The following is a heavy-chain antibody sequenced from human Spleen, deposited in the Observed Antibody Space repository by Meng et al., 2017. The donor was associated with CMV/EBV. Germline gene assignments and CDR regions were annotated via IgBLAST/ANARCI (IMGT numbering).Heavy chain of an antibody. Sequence: GSLRLSCAVSGGFISTYYWSWFRQPPGKGLEWIGYIYYTGSTDYNPSLKSRVTISVDTSKNQFSLKLTSVTAADTAVYFCARTHNNWNPWPFDYWGQGTLVTVSS. CDR3: ARTHNNWNPWPFDY. V-gene: IGHV4-59*01. D-gene: IGHD1-20*01. CDR1: GGFISTYY. J-gene: IGHJ4*02. CDR2: IYYTGST.